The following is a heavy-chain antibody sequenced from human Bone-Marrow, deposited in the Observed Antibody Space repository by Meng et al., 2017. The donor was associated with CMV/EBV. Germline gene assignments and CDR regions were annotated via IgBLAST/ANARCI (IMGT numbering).Heavy chain of an antibody. CDR2: IYSGGAT. CDR1: GFIVSSTY. Sequence: GESLKIPCAASGFIVSSTYMTWVRQPPGKGLEWVSVIYSGGATYYADSVKGRFIISRDNSKNTLYLQMNSLRAEDTAVYYCASISGWGDFDYWGQGTLVTVSS. CDR3: ASISGWGDFDY. J-gene: IGHJ4*02. D-gene: IGHD6-19*01. V-gene: IGHV3-53*01.